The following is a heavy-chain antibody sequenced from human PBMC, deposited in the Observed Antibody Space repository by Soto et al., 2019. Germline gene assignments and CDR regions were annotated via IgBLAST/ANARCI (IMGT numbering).Heavy chain of an antibody. D-gene: IGHD2-15*01. Sequence: GGSLRLSCAASGFTVSSNYMSWVRQAPGKGLEWVSVIYSGGSTYYADSVKGRFTISRDNSKNTLYLQMNSLRAEDTAVYYCARDPGVVVADNTTYYYYGMDVWGQGTTVTVSS. CDR3: ARDPGVVVADNTTYYYYGMDV. J-gene: IGHJ6*02. V-gene: IGHV3-66*01. CDR2: IYSGGST. CDR1: GFTVSSNY.